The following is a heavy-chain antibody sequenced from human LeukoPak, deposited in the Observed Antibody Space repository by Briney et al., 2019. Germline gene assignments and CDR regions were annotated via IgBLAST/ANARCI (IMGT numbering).Heavy chain of an antibody. CDR2: IKSKTDGETT. CDR1: GFTFSNAW. J-gene: IGHJ5*02. CDR3: TTDPIYGGVDP. Sequence: GGSLRLSCAASGFTFSNAWMSWVRQAPGKGLEWVGRIKSKTDGETTDYAAPVKGRFTISRDDSKNTLYLQMNSLKTEDTAVYYCTTDPIYGGVDPWGQGTLVTVSS. D-gene: IGHD4-23*01. V-gene: IGHV3-15*01.